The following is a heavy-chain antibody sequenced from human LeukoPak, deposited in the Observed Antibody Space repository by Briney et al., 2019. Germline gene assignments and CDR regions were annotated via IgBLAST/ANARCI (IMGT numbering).Heavy chain of an antibody. Sequence: SETLSLTCTVSGGSISSYYWTWIRQPPGKGLEWVGYIYYSGNTNHNPSLKSRVTISVDTSKSQFSLKLSSVTATDTAVYYCARAQLRGYYYDSSPRVEFDYWGQGTLVTVSS. J-gene: IGHJ4*02. CDR3: ARAQLRGYYYDSSPRVEFDY. D-gene: IGHD3-22*01. CDR2: IYYSGNT. CDR1: GGSISSYY. V-gene: IGHV4-59*08.